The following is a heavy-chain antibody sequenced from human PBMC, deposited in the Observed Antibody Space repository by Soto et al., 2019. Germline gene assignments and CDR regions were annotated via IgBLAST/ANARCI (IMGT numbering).Heavy chain of an antibody. Sequence: ASVKVSCKASGYTFSSYGISWVRQAPGQGLEWMGWISAYNGNTKNAQNLQGRVTLTTDTSTSTAYMELRSLRYDDTAVYFCARGADFWSGYRWFDPWGQGTLVTVYS. V-gene: IGHV1-18*01. CDR3: ARGADFWSGYRWFDP. CDR1: GYTFSSYG. D-gene: IGHD3-3*01. CDR2: ISAYNGNT. J-gene: IGHJ5*02.